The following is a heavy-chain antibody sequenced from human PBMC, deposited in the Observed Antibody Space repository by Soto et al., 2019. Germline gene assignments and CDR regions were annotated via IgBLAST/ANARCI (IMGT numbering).Heavy chain of an antibody. V-gene: IGHV3-53*01. CDR3: ARSEMATTFDY. CDR2: IYSGGST. Sequence: GGSLRLSCAASGFTVSSNYMSWVRQAPGKGLEWVLVIYSGGSTYYADSVKGRFTISRDNSKNTLYLQMNSLRAEDTAVYYCARSEMATTFDYWGQGTLVTVSS. CDR1: GFTVSSNY. D-gene: IGHD5-12*01. J-gene: IGHJ4*02.